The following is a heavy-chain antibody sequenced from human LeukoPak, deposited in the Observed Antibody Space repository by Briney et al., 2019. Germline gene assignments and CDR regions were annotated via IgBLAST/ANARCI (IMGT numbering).Heavy chain of an antibody. CDR3: ALLGVAPQNNWFDP. CDR1: GFTFSSYG. CDR2: IWYDGSNK. D-gene: IGHD2-15*01. V-gene: IGHV3-33*01. Sequence: GRSLRLSCAASGFTFSSYGMHWVRQAPGKGLEWVAVIWYDGSNKYYADSVKGRFTISRDNSKNTLYLQMNSLRAEDTAVYYCALLGVAPQNNWFDPWGQGTLVTVSS. J-gene: IGHJ5*02.